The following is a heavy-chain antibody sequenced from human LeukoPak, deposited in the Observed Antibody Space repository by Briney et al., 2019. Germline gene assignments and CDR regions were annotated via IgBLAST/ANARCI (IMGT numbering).Heavy chain of an antibody. CDR1: GGSFSGYY. CDR2: INHSGST. D-gene: IGHD6-6*01. J-gene: IGHJ5*02. Sequence: SETLSLTCAVYGGSFSGYYWSWIRQPPGKGLEWIGEINHSGSTNYNPSLKSRVTISVDTSKNQFSLKLSSVTAADTAVYYCARGSEYSSSCWFDPWGQGTLVTVSS. CDR3: ARGSEYSSSCWFDP. V-gene: IGHV4-34*01.